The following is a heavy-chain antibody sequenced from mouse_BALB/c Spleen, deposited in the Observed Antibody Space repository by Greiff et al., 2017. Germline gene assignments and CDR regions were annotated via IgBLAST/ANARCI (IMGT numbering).Heavy chain of an antibody. Sequence: EVQRVESGPGLVKPSQSLSLTCTVTGYSITSDYAWNWIRQFPGNKLEWMGYISYSGSTSYNPSLKSRISITRDTSKNQFFLQLNSVTTEDTATYYCARRGLYYGTYFDVWGAGTTVTVSS. CDR2: ISYSGST. CDR3: ARRGLYYGTYFDV. CDR1: GYSITSDYA. J-gene: IGHJ1*01. V-gene: IGHV3-2*02. D-gene: IGHD1-1*01.